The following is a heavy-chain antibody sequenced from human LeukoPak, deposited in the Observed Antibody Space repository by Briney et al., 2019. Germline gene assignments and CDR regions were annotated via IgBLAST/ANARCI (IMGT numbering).Heavy chain of an antibody. CDR1: GGTFSSYA. CDR2: IIPIFGTA. Sequence: SVKVSCKASGGTFSSYAISWVRQAPGQGLEWMGGIIPIFGTANYAQKFQGRVTITTDESTSTAYMELSSLRSEDTAVYYCARGDIVVVPAAIGYMDVWGKGTTVTVSS. CDR3: ARGDIVVVPAAIGYMDV. J-gene: IGHJ6*03. D-gene: IGHD2-2*01. V-gene: IGHV1-69*05.